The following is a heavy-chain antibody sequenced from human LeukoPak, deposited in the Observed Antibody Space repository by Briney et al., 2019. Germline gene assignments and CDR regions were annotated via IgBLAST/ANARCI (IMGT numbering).Heavy chain of an antibody. V-gene: IGHV4-30-4*01. CDR3: ARDSSGWYLNAFDI. Sequence: PSQTLSLTCTVSGGSISSGGYYWSWIRQPPGKGLEWLGYIYYSGSTYYNPSLKSRVTISVDTSKNQFSLKLSSVTAADTAVYYCARDSSGWYLNAFDIWGQGTMVTVSS. J-gene: IGHJ3*02. CDR2: IYYSGST. CDR1: GGSISSGGYY. D-gene: IGHD6-19*01.